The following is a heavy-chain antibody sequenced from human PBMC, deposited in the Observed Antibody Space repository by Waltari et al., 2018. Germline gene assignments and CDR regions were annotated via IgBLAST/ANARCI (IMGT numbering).Heavy chain of an antibody. J-gene: IGHJ4*02. CDR1: GYSFTSYW. CDR3: AGHIRGYCSGGSCYSPDY. V-gene: IGHV5-51*01. D-gene: IGHD2-15*01. Sequence: EVQLVQSGAEVKKPGESLKISCKGSGYSFTSYWIGWVRQMPGKGLEWMGIIYPGDSDTRYGPSFQGQVTISADKSISTAYLQWSSLKASDTAMYYCAGHIRGYCSGGSCYSPDYWGQGTLVTVSS. CDR2: IYPGDSDT.